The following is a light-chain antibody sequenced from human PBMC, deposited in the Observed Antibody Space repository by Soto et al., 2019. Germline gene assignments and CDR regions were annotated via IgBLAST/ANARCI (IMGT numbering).Light chain of an antibody. Sequence: EIVMTQSPATLSVSAGERATLSCRASQSVSSDLAWYQHKPGQAPRPLIYGASTRATGIPARFSGRGSGTEFTLTISSLHSVDFAVYYCQQYDNWPQTFGQGTKVDI. CDR3: QQYDNWPQT. J-gene: IGKJ1*01. V-gene: IGKV3-15*01. CDR2: GAS. CDR1: QSVSSD.